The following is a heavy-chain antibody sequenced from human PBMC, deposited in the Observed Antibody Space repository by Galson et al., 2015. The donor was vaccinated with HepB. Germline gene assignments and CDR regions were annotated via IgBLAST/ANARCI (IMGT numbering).Heavy chain of an antibody. CDR2: INHSGST. Sequence: SETLSLTCAVYGGSFSGYYWSWIRQPPGKGLEWIGEINHSGSTNYNPSLKSRVTISVDTSKNQFSLKLSSVTAADTAVYYCARGSLVVVVPAATSYWFDPWGQGTLVTVSS. J-gene: IGHJ5*02. CDR3: ARGSLVVVVPAATSYWFDP. D-gene: IGHD2-2*01. CDR1: GGSFSGYY. V-gene: IGHV4-34*01.